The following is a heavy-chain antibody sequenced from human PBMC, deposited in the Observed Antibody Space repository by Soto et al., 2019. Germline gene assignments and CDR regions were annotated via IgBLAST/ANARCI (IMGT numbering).Heavy chain of an antibody. CDR1: GFTFSSYA. V-gene: IGHV3-23*01. CDR2: ISGSVGST. CDR3: AKGPAQYGGNGD. J-gene: IGHJ4*02. D-gene: IGHD2-15*01. Sequence: GGSLRLSCAASGFTFSSYAMSWVRQAPGKGLEWVSAISGSVGSTYYADSVKGRFTISRDNSKNTLYLQMNSLRAEDTAVYYCAKGPAQYGGNGDWGQGTLVTVSS.